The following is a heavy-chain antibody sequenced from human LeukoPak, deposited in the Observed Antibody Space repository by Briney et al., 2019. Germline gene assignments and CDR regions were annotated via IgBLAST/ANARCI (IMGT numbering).Heavy chain of an antibody. D-gene: IGHD6-13*01. Sequence: GGSLRLSCAASGFTFSSYEMNWVRQAPGKGLEWVSVIYSGGSTYYADSVKGRFTISRHNSKNTLYLQMNSLRAEDTAVYYCARADSSSWYYFDYWGQGTLVTVSS. J-gene: IGHJ4*02. CDR3: ARADSSSWYYFDY. CDR2: IYSGGST. V-gene: IGHV3-53*04. CDR1: GFTFSSYE.